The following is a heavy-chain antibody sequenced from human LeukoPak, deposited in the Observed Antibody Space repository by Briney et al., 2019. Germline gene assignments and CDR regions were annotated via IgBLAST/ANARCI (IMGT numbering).Heavy chain of an antibody. D-gene: IGHD3-3*01. J-gene: IGHJ4*02. CDR3: ARALLDRFGVVTYYFDY. CDR2: IIPIFGTA. CDR1: GGTFSSYA. V-gene: IGHV1-69*05. Sequence: ASVKVSCKASGGTFSSYAISWVRQAPGQGLEWMGGIIPIFGTANYAQKFQGRVTITTDESTSTAYMELSSLRSEDTAVYYCARALLDRFGVVTYYFDYWGQGTLVTVSS.